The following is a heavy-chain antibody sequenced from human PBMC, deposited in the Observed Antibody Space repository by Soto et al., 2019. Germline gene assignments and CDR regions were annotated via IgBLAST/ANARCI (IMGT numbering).Heavy chain of an antibody. D-gene: IGHD4-17*01. Sequence: EVNLLESGGGVVQPGESLRISCVGSGFTFKNYAMTWVRQAPGKGLEWVSGTTGSGANKHYAYSVRGRFTISRDTSKKTLYLEMKSLRVEDTAVYYCAKDGDFGEDGPAEYFEHWGQGTLVTVSS. CDR1: GFTFKNYA. V-gene: IGHV3-23*01. CDR2: TTGSGANK. CDR3: AKDGDFGEDGPAEYFEH. J-gene: IGHJ1*01.